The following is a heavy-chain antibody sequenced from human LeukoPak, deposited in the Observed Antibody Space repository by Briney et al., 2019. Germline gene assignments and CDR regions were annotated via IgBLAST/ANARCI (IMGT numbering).Heavy chain of an antibody. V-gene: IGHV3-15*05. CDR1: GFTFSNAW. Sequence: GGSLRLSCAASGFTFSNAWMTWVRQAPGKGLEWVGRIYRNADGGTTDYAAPVKGRFNISRDDSKNTLYLQRNSLKTEDTAVYYCTTDSYCSTTTCYASSNYYYGLDAWGQGTSVTVSS. CDR3: TTDSYCSTTTCYASSNYYYGLDA. J-gene: IGHJ6*02. D-gene: IGHD2-2*01. CDR2: IYRNADGGTT.